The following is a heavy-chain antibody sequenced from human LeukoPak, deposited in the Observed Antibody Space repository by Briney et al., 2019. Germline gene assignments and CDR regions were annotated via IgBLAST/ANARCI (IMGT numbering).Heavy chain of an antibody. CDR1: GGSISSSSYY. V-gene: IGHV4-39*01. J-gene: IGHJ6*03. CDR3: ASISKGYCSGGSCSGFYYYYYMDV. D-gene: IGHD2-15*01. Sequence: SETLSLTCTVSGGSISSSSYYWGWIRQPPGKGLEWIGSIYYSGSTYYNPSLKSRVTISVDTSKNQFSLKLSSVTAADTAVYYCASISKGYCSGGSCSGFYYYYYMDVWGKGTTVTISS. CDR2: IYYSGST.